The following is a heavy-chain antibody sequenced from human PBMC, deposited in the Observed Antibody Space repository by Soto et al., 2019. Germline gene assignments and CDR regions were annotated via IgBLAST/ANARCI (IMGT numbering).Heavy chain of an antibody. D-gene: IGHD6-13*01. CDR3: AREGSPYSSSWTRSPYYGMDV. J-gene: IGHJ6*02. Sequence: SVKVSCKASGGTFNSYAISWVRQAPGQGLEWMGGIIPIFGTANYAQKFQGRVTITADESTSTAYMELSSLRSEDTAVYYCAREGSPYSSSWTRSPYYGMDVWGQGTTVTVSS. CDR2: IIPIFGTA. V-gene: IGHV1-69*13. CDR1: GGTFNSYA.